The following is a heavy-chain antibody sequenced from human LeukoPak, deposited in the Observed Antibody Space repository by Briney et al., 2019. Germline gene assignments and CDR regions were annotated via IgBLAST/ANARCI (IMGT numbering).Heavy chain of an antibody. CDR1: GYTFTGYY. J-gene: IGHJ4*02. V-gene: IGHV1-2*06. D-gene: IGHD4-17*01. CDR3: ARDYGDDSRPFDY. Sequence: RASVKVSCKASGYTFTGYYMHWVRQAPGQGLEWMGRINPNSGGTNYAQKFQGRVTMTRDTSISTAYMELSRLRSDDTAVYYCARDYGDDSRPFDYWGQGTLVTVSS. CDR2: INPNSGGT.